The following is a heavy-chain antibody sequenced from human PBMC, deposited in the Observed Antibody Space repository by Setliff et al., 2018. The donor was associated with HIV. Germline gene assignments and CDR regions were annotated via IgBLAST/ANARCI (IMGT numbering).Heavy chain of an antibody. CDR3: ARGRMGYYGSGSYLP. J-gene: IGHJ5*02. D-gene: IGHD3-10*01. V-gene: IGHV4-34*01. CDR2: INHSGST. Sequence: SETLSLTCTVSSGSISTSYWSWVRQPPGKGLEWIGEINHSGSTNSNPSLKSRVTISADTSKNQFSLKLTSVTAADTAVYYCARGRMGYYGSGSYLPWGQGMLVTVSS. CDR1: SGSISTSY.